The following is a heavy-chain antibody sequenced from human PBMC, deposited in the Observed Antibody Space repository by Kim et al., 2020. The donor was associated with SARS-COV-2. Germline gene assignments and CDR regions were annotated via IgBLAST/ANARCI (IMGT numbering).Heavy chain of an antibody. CDR2: IFPGDSET. D-gene: IGHD6-6*01. CDR3: TRHVEISRPDL. J-gene: IGHJ5*02. Sequence: GESLKISCEVSGYNFASHWIAWVRQKPGKGLEWMGMIFPGDSETRYSPSFQGQVSMSVDPSTNTAYLQWSSLRPADTARYYCTRHVEISRPDLWGQGTLVSVSS. CDR1: GYNFASHW. V-gene: IGHV5-51*01.